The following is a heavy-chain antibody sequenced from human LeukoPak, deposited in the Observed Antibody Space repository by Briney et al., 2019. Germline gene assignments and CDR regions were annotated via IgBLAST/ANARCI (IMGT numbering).Heavy chain of an antibody. CDR1: GYTFTGYY. D-gene: IGHD5-18*01. CDR2: IIPIFGTA. CDR3: ARSGYSYGSPDYSYYYMDV. V-gene: IGHV1-69*05. Sequence: ASVKVSCKASGYTFTGYYMHWVRQAPGQGLEWMGGIIPIFGTANYAQKFQGRVTITTDESTSTAYMELSSLRSEDTAVYYCARSGYSYGSPDYSYYYMDVWAKGPRSPSP. J-gene: IGHJ6*03.